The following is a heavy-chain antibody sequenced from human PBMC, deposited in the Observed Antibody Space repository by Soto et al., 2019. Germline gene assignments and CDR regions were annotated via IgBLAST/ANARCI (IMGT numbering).Heavy chain of an antibody. D-gene: IGHD3-22*01. V-gene: IGHV2-5*02. CDR3: AHRLARPYYYYRRGSSFDY. CDR2: IYWDNDK. J-gene: IGHJ4*02. Sequence: QITLKESGPTLVKPTQTLTLTCTFSGFSLSTSAVSVGWIRQPPGKALEWLALIYWDNDKYYSPSLKSRLIITKDTSKNQVVITMINMDPVDTVTYYCAHRLARPYYYYRRGSSFDYWGQGTPVTVSS. CDR1: GFSLSTSAVS.